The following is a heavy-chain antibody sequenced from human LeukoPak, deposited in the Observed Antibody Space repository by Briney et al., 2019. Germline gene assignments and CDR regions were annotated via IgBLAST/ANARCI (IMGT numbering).Heavy chain of an antibody. J-gene: IGHJ4*02. CDR3: AREERGYSYGYSDY. V-gene: IGHV1-46*01. CDR1: GDTFTSYY. Sequence: ASVKVSCKASGDTFTSYYMHWVRQAPGQGLEWMGIINPSGGSTSYAQKFQGRVTITADESTSTAYMELSSLRSEDTAVYYCAREERGYSYGYSDYWGQGTLVTVSS. CDR2: INPSGGST. D-gene: IGHD5-18*01.